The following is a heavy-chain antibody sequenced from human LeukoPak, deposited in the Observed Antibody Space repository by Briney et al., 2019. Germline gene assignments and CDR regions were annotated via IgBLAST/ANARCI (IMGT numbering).Heavy chain of an antibody. J-gene: IGHJ4*02. Sequence: PSETLSLTCTVSGGYISSSSYYWGSIRQPPGKALEWIGSIYYSGSTYYNPSLKSRVTISVDTPKNQFSLKLSSVTAADTAVYYCARQPYYDILTGPPPFDYWGQGTLVTVSS. D-gene: IGHD3-9*01. CDR1: GGYISSSSYY. V-gene: IGHV4-39*01. CDR3: ARQPYYDILTGPPPFDY. CDR2: IYYSGST.